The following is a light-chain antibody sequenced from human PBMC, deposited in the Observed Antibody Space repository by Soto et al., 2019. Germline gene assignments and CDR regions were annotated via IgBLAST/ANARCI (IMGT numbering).Light chain of an antibody. CDR2: AAS. J-gene: IGKJ1*01. V-gene: IGKV1-27*01. CDR1: QSISSY. CDR3: QNYKRLSRRFGRA. Sequence: DIQMTPSPSSLSASVGDRVTITCRASQSISSYLNWYQQKPGRSPTILTYAASTLESGVPSRFTGSGSDTDFTLTISGLQPEDAGIYYCQNYKRLSRRFGRAFGQGTKVDIK.